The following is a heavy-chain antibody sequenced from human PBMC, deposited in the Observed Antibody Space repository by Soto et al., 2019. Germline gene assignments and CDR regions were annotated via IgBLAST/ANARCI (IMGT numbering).Heavy chain of an antibody. D-gene: IGHD6-19*01. CDR1: GGSISSYY. CDR2: IYYSGST. CDR3: AREGGYSSGWYPFDY. J-gene: IGHJ4*02. V-gene: IGHV4-59*12. Sequence: PSETLSLTCTVSGGSISSYYWSWIRQPPGKGLEWIGDIYYSGSTNYNPSLKSRVTISVDTSKNQFSLKLSSVTAADTAVYYCAREGGYSSGWYPFDYWGQGTLVTVSS.